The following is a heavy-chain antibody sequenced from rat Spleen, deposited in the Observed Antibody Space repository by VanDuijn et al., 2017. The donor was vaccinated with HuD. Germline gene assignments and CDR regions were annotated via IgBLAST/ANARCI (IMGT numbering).Heavy chain of an antibody. CDR2: IQSGGST. Sequence: QVQLKESGPGLVQPSQTLSLTCTVSGFSLTSYNVHWVRQPTGKGLEWMGRIQSGGSTDYNSALKSRLSISRDTSKSQVFLKMNSLQSEDTATYHCARAPGNGYVMDAWGQGASVTVSS. CDR3: ARAPGNGYVMDA. D-gene: IGHD5-1*01. J-gene: IGHJ4*01. CDR1: GFSLTSYN. V-gene: IGHV2-30*01.